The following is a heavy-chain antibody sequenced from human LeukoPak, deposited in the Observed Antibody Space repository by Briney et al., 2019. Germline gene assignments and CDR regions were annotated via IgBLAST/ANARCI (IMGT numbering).Heavy chain of an antibody. D-gene: IGHD1-26*01. J-gene: IGHJ3*02. V-gene: IGHV3-23*01. CDR1: GFTFTNYA. CDR3: ARWGGATAATKAFDI. Sequence: GDSLRLSCAASGFTFTNYAMSWVRQAPGRGLEWVSVISGRGGSTYYADSVKGRFTISRDNSKNTLYLQINSLRAEDTAMYYCARWGGATAATKAFDIWGQGTMVTVSS. CDR2: ISGRGGST.